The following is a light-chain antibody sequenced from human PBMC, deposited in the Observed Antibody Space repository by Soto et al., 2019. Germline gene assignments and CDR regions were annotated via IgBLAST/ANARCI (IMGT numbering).Light chain of an antibody. J-gene: IGLJ2*01. CDR3: SSFERSGTRV. V-gene: IGLV2-14*03. CDR2: EVS. CDR1: SSDVGGYSY. Sequence: QSALTQPASVSGSPGQSITISCTGTSSDVGGYSYVSWYQQHPGKAPKLILYEVSSRPSGVSSRFSGSKSGNTASLTISGLQAEDEADYYCSSFERSGTRVIGGGTKLTVL.